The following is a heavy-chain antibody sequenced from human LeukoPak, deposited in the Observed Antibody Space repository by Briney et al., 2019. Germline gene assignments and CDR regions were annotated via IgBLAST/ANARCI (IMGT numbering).Heavy chain of an antibody. CDR2: ISYDGSNK. D-gene: IGHD4-23*01. CDR3: ARSPHYGGNPLLGY. CDR1: GFTFSSYA. J-gene: IGHJ4*02. Sequence: PGGSLRLSCAASGFTFSSYAMHWVRQAPGKGLEWVAVISYDGSNKYYADSVKGRFTISRDNSKNTLYLQMNSLRAEDTAVYYCARSPHYGGNPLLGYWGQGTLSPSPQ. V-gene: IGHV3-30-3*01.